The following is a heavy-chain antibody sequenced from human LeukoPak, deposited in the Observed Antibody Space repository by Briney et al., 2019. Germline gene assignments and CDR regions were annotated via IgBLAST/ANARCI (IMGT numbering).Heavy chain of an antibody. J-gene: IGHJ4*02. CDR3: ARASVGIAVAGMTY. V-gene: IGHV1-18*01. CDR2: ISAYNGNT. Sequence: ASVKVSCKASGYTFTSYGISWVRQAPGQGLEWMGWISAYNGNTNYAQKFQGRVTMTRDMSTSTVYMELSSLRSEDTAVYYCARASVGIAVAGMTYWGQGTLVTVSS. CDR1: GYTFTSYG. D-gene: IGHD6-19*01.